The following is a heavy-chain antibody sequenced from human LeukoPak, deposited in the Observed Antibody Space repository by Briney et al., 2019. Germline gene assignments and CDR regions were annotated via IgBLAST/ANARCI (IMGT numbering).Heavy chain of an antibody. CDR2: IYHSGNT. CDR1: GYSISSGYY. CDR3: ARLKDSSGYYPDYFDY. Sequence: PSETLSLTCAVSGYSISSGYYWGWLRQPPGKGLEWIGSIYHSGNTYYNPSLKSRVTISLGTSKNQFSLKLSSVTATDTAVYYCARLKDSSGYYPDYFDYLGQGTLVTVSS. D-gene: IGHD3-22*01. J-gene: IGHJ4*02. V-gene: IGHV4-38-2*01.